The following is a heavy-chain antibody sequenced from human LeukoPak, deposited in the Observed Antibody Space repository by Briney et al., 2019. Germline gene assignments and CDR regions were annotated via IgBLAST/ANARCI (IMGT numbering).Heavy chain of an antibody. CDR1: GFTFTNHW. V-gene: IGHV3-7*03. J-gene: IGHJ5*02. CDR3: AKLCSSVFWA. D-gene: IGHD3-16*01. CDR2: IKEDGSEK. Sequence: GGSLRLSCAASGFTFTNHWMSWVRQAPGKGLEWVANIKEDGSEKYYVDSVKGRFTVSRDNVKNSLFLQMNSLRVDDTAVYYCAKLCSSVFWAWGQGTLVTVCS.